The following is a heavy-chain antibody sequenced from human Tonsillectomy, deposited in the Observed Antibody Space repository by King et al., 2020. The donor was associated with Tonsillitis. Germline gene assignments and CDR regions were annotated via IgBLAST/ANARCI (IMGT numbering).Heavy chain of an antibody. CDR1: GFTFNTYT. CDR3: ARDGFWGDYGDKWFKY. Sequence: VQLVESGGGLVKPGGSLRLSCAASGFTFNTYTMNWVRQAPGKGLEWVSSISSSNFSIYYADSVKGRFTISRDNANNSLYLQMNSLRAEDTAIYYCARDGFWGDYGDKWFKYWGQGTLVTVSS. CDR2: ISSSNFSI. J-gene: IGHJ4*02. V-gene: IGHV3-21*01. D-gene: IGHD4-17*01.